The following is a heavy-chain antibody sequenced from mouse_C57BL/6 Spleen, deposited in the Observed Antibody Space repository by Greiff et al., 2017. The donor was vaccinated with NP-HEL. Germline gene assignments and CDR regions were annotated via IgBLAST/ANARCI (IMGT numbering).Heavy chain of an antibody. CDR1: GYTFTSYW. CDR3: ATAVVATDYYAMDY. CDR2: IDPSDSET. Sequence: QVQLQQPGAELVRPGSSVKLSCKASGYTFTSYWMHWVKQRPIQGLEWIGNIDPSDSETHYNQKFKDKATLTVDKSSSTAYMQLSSLTSEDSAVYYCATAVVATDYYAMDYWGQGTSVTVSA. J-gene: IGHJ4*01. D-gene: IGHD1-1*01. V-gene: IGHV1-52*01.